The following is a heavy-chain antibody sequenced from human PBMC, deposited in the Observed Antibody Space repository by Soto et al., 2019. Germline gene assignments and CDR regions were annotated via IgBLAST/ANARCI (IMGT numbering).Heavy chain of an antibody. V-gene: IGHV1-3*04. CDR2: INTGNGNT. Sequence: DSVKVSCKASGYTFINYAIHWVRQAPGQRLEWMGWINTGNGNTQYSQKFQGRVTITRETSASAAYMELSSLRSEDTAVYYCALDSLLSSSTNWLDPWGQGTMVTVST. CDR1: GYTFINYA. D-gene: IGHD6-6*01. J-gene: IGHJ5*02. CDR3: ALDSLLSSSTNWLDP.